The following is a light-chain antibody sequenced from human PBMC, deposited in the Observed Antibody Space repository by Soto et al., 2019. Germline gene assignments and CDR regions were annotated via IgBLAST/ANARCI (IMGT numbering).Light chain of an antibody. CDR1: QSVSSN. CDR2: GAS. J-gene: IGKJ4*01. Sequence: EIVMTQSRATLSVSPGERATLSCRASQSVSSNLAWYQQKPGQAPRLLIYGASTRATGIPVRFSGSGSGTEFTLTISSLQSEDFAVYYCQQYNNWPSATFGGGTKVEIK. CDR3: QQYNNWPSAT. V-gene: IGKV3-15*01.